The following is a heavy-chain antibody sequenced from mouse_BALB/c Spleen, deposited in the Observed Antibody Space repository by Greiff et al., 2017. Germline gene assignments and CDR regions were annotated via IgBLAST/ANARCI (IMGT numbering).Heavy chain of an antibody. Sequence: VQLVESGAELVRPGSSVKISCKASGYAFSSYWMNWVKQRPGQGLEWIGQIYPGDGDTNYNGKFKGKATLTADKSSSTAYMQLSSLTSEDSAVYFCARCPDGYYAMDYWGQGTSVTVSS. CDR1: GYAFSSYW. CDR2: IYPGDGDT. J-gene: IGHJ4*01. D-gene: IGHD2-3*01. CDR3: ARCPDGYYAMDY. V-gene: IGHV1-80*01.